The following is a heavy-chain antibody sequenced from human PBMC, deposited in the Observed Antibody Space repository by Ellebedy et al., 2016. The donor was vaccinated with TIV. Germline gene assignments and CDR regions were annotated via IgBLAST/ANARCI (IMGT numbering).Heavy chain of an antibody. CDR3: ATTIVGATTLGY. J-gene: IGHJ4*02. Sequence: AASVKVSCKASGYTFTTYGVNWVRHAPGQGLEWMGCINPNSGGTNYAQKFQGRVTMTRDTSISTAYMELSRLRSDDTAVYYCATTIVGATTLGYWGQGTLVTVSS. D-gene: IGHD1-26*01. V-gene: IGHV1-2*02. CDR2: INPNSGGT. CDR1: GYTFTTYG.